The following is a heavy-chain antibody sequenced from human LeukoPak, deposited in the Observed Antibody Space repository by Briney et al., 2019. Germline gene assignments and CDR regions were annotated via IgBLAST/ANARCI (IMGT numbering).Heavy chain of an antibody. D-gene: IGHD2-21*02. CDR3: ARKSGVVTSLGYYYYYMDV. CDR2: MNPNSGNT. Sequence: ASVKVSCKASGYTFTSYDINWVRQATGQGLEWMGWMNPNSGNTGYAQKFQGRVTMTRNTSISTAYMELSSLRSEDTAVYYCARKSGVVTSLGYYYYYMDVWGKGTTVTISS. CDR1: GYTFTSYD. J-gene: IGHJ6*03. V-gene: IGHV1-8*01.